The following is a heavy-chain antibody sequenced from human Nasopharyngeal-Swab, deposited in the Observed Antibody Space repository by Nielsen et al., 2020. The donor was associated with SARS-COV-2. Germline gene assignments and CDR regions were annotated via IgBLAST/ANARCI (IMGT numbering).Heavy chain of an antibody. CDR1: GYTFSSYG. V-gene: IGHV1-18*01. J-gene: IGHJ4*02. Sequence: ASVKVSCKTSGYTFSSYGIAWVRQAPGQGLEWLGWISPYNDYTHYAQKFQGSVTMTSDTSTSTAYLVLRSLTSYDTAVYYCARELGVGLFDYSGQGTLVTVSS. D-gene: IGHD3-16*01. CDR2: ISPYNDYT. CDR3: ARELGVGLFDY.